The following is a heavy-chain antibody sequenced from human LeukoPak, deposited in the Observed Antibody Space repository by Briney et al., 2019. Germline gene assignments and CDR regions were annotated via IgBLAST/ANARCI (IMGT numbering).Heavy chain of an antibody. CDR2: ISSSSSYI. V-gene: IGHV3-21*01. CDR3: ARALTTVAEGDY. J-gene: IGHJ4*02. D-gene: IGHD4-23*01. CDR1: GFTFSSYS. Sequence: GGSLRLSCAASGFTFSSYSMNWVRLAPGKGLEWVSSISSSSSYIYYADSVKGRFTISRDNAKNSLYLQMNSLRAEDTAVYYCARALTTVAEGDYWGQGTLVTVSS.